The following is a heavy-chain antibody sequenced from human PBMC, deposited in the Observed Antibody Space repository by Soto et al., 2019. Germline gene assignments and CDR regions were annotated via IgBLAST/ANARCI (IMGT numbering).Heavy chain of an antibody. Sequence: QAQLVEAGGGVVQPGRSLRLSCAASGFTFSSYGMHWVRQAPGTGLEWVAVISYDGGLQHYADSVKGRFTISRDNSKNMVLLKMNRLRAEDKAVYYCVSDRGYGHASVPYSWGQGTLVSVSS. D-gene: IGHD5-18*01. V-gene: IGHV3-30*03. CDR1: GFTFSSYG. CDR2: ISYDGGLQ. CDR3: VSDRGYGHASVPYS. J-gene: IGHJ4*02.